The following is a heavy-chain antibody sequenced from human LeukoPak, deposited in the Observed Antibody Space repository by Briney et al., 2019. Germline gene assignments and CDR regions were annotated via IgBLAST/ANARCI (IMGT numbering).Heavy chain of an antibody. D-gene: IGHD3-22*01. CDR2: INHSGST. J-gene: IGHJ5*02. Sequence: SETLSLTCAVYGGSFSGYYLSWIRQPPGKGLEWIGEINHSGSTNYNPSLKRRVTISVDTSKHQFSLKLSSVTAADTAVYYCARWSSNYYDSSGRRFDPWGQGTLVTVSS. CDR3: ARWSSNYYDSSGRRFDP. V-gene: IGHV4-34*01. CDR1: GGSFSGYY.